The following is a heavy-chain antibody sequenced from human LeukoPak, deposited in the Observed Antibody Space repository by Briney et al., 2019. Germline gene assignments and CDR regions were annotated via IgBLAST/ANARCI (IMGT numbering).Heavy chain of an antibody. CDR3: ARGPAYYHDSRGAFDS. J-gene: IGHJ3*02. V-gene: IGHV1-2*02. Sequence: ASVKVSCKASGYTFTSYGISWVRQAPGQGLEWMGWINPNSGGTNYAQKFQGRVTMTRDTSISTAYMELSRLRSDDTAVYYCARGPAYYHDSRGAFDSWGXXTMVTVSS. D-gene: IGHD3-22*01. CDR1: GYTFTSYG. CDR2: INPNSGGT.